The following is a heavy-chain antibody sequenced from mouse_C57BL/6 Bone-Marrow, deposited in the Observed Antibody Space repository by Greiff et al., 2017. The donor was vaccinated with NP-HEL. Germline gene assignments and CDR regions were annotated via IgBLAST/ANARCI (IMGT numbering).Heavy chain of an antibody. Sequence: VQLQQPGAELVRPGTSVKLSCKASGYTFTSYWMHWVKQRPGQGLEWIGVIDPSDSYTNYNQKFKGKATLTVDTSSSTAYMQLRSLTSEDSAVYYCARLGFDYWGQGTTLTVSS. CDR2: IDPSDSYT. CDR3: ARLGFDY. CDR1: GYTFTSYW. J-gene: IGHJ2*01. V-gene: IGHV1-59*01.